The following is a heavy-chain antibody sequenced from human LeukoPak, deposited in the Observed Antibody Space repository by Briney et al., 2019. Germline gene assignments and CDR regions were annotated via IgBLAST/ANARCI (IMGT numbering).Heavy chain of an antibody. CDR1: GYTFTSYD. D-gene: IGHD3-10*01. V-gene: IGHV1-8*01. Sequence: ASVKVSCTASGYTFTSYDINWVRQATGQGLEWMGWMNPNSGNTGYAQKFQGRVTMTRNTSISTAYMELSSLRSEDTAVYYCARGLYGSGSYYLDYYYYYGMDVWGQGTTVTVSS. J-gene: IGHJ6*02. CDR2: MNPNSGNT. CDR3: ARGLYGSGSYYLDYYYYYGMDV.